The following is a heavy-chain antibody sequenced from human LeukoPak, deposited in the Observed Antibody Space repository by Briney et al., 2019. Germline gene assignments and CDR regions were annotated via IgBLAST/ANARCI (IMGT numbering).Heavy chain of an antibody. CDR1: GFTVSRNY. D-gene: IGHD4-11*01. V-gene: IGHV3-66*01. CDR3: ARSRDYGNYIGPIDS. J-gene: IGHJ4*02. Sequence: PGGSLRLFCAASGFTVSRNYMSWVRQASGKGLEWVSVIYSGGSTYCADFVKGRFTNSRDNSKNTLYFQMNSLRAEDTAVYYCARSRDYGNYIGPIDSWGQGTLVTVSS. CDR2: IYSGGST.